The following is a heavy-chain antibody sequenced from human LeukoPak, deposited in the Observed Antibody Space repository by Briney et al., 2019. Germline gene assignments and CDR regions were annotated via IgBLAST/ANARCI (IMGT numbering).Heavy chain of an antibody. CDR2: INWNGGST. CDR1: GFTFSSYS. Sequence: GGSLRLSCAASGFTFSSYSMNWVRQAPGKGLEWVSGINWNGGSTGYADSVKGRFTISRDNAKNSLYLQMNSLRAEDTALYYCARRMRQQLTYYYYYYMDVWGKGTTVTVSS. J-gene: IGHJ6*03. D-gene: IGHD6-13*01. CDR3: ARRMRQQLTYYYYYYMDV. V-gene: IGHV3-20*04.